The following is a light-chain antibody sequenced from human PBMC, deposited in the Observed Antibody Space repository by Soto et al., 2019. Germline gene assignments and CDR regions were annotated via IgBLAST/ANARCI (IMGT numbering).Light chain of an antibody. J-gene: IGLJ1*01. CDR3: CSYVGATTYV. V-gene: IGLV2-23*01. Sequence: QSVLTQPASVSGSPGQSITISCTGTNSDVGTHNLVSWYQQHPGKAPKLIIYEGTKRPSGVSNRFSGSTSGSTASLTISGLQAEDEAEYYCCSYVGATTYVFGSGTKVTVL. CDR2: EGT. CDR1: NSDVGTHNL.